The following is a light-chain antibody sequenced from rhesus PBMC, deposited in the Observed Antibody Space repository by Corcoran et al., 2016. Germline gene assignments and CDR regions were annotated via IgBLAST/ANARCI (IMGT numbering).Light chain of an antibody. CDR2: YAS. Sequence: DIHMTQSPSSLSASVGDTVTITCRASQGISNKLAWYQQKPGKVPKLLIYYASTLQSGVPSRFSGSGVGTDVILTISSLQPEDFATYYCQHGYGTPYSFGRGTKVEIK. V-gene: IGKV1S15*01. CDR3: QHGYGTPYS. J-gene: IGKJ2*01. CDR1: QGISNK.